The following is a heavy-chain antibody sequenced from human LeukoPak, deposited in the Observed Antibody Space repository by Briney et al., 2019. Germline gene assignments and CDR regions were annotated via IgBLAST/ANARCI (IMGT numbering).Heavy chain of an antibody. D-gene: IGHD3-22*01. CDR3: TRTYYYDSRDYFDY. J-gene: IGHJ4*02. CDR1: GFTFRTYW. Sequence: GGSLRLSCAASGFTFRTYWMHWVRQVPGKGLVWVSRIKTDGSETVYADNVKGRFTISRDNARNTLYLQMNSLRVEDTAVNYCTRTYYYDSRDYFDYWGQGALVTVSS. CDR2: IKTDGSET. V-gene: IGHV3-74*01.